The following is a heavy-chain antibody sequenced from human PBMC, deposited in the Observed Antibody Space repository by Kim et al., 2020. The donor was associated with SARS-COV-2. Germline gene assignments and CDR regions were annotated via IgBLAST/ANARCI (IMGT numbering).Heavy chain of an antibody. V-gene: IGHV3-33*01. D-gene: IGHD2-2*01. CDR2: SNK. CDR3: ARTKYQLDY. J-gene: IGHJ4*02. Sequence: SNKYYADSVKGRFTISRDNSKNTLYLQMNSLRAEDTAVYYCARTKYQLDYWGQGTLVTVSS.